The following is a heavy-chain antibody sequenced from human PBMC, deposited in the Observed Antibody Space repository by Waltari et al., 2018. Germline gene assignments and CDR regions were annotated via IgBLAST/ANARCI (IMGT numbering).Heavy chain of an antibody. D-gene: IGHD5-18*01. Sequence: EVILVESGGGLVHPGGSLSLPCSASGFSVRTAHSSWVRKAPGRGLGWVSSMYPAGRSYNADSVEGRFTMSRDISKNMVHLQMNRLRLEDSETYYCATARDEQTAMVYFDKWGQGTLVSVSS. V-gene: IGHV3-66*01. CDR3: ATARDEQTAMVYFDK. CDR1: GFSVRTAH. CDR2: MYPAGRS. J-gene: IGHJ4*02.